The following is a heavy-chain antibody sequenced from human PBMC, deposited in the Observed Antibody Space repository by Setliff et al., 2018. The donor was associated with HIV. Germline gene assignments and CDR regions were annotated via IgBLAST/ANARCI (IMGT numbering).Heavy chain of an antibody. CDR2: ISGSGGST. CDR3: AKHECSGGCYYYMDV. CDR1: GFALTSNY. D-gene: IGHD2-15*01. Sequence: PGGSLRLSCVASGFALTSNYISWVRQAPGKGLEWVSAISGSGGSTYYADSVKGRFTISRDNSKNTLYLQMNSLRAEDTAVYYCAKHECSGGCYYYMDVWGKGIMVTVS. V-gene: IGHV3-23*01. J-gene: IGHJ6*03.